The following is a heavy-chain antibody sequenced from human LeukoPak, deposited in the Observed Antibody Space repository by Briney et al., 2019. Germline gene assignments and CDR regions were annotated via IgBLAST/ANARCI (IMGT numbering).Heavy chain of an antibody. V-gene: IGHV4-38-2*02. D-gene: IGHD5-18*01. CDR1: GYSISSGYY. Sequence: PSETLSLTCTVSGYSISSGYYWGWIRQPPGKGLEWIGSIYHSGRTFYNPSLKSRVTISVGTSKNQFSLKLSSVTAADTAVYYCARGGQWIQLWLLAFDIWGQGTMVTVSS. CDR3: ARGGQWIQLWLLAFDI. J-gene: IGHJ3*02. CDR2: IYHSGRT.